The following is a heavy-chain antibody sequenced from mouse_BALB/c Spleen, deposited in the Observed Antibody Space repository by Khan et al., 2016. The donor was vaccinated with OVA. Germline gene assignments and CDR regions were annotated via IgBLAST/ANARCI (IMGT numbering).Heavy chain of an antibody. Sequence: QVQLKQSGPGLVAPSQSLSITCTVSGFSLTDFGVHWVRQPPGKGLEWLVLIWSDGTTTYNSALKSRLSISKDTSKTQVFLKMNCLQTDDTAMYYCARTSYPYAMDYWGQGTSVTVSS. CDR1: GFSLTDFG. V-gene: IGHV2-6*02. CDR2: IWSDGTT. J-gene: IGHJ4*01. CDR3: ARTSYPYAMDY.